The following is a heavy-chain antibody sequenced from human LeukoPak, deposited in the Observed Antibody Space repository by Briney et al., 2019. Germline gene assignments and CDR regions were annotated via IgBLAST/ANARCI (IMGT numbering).Heavy chain of an antibody. D-gene: IGHD1-26*01. Sequence: VASVKVSCKTSGYTFNDYGNSWVRQAPGQGLEWMGWISPYNGNTNYAQKLQGRVTMTTDTSTSTAYMELRSLRSDDTAVYYCARDRGSLLDYWGQGTLVTVSS. J-gene: IGHJ4*02. CDR3: ARDRGSLLDY. V-gene: IGHV1-18*01. CDR2: ISPYNGNT. CDR1: GYTFNDYG.